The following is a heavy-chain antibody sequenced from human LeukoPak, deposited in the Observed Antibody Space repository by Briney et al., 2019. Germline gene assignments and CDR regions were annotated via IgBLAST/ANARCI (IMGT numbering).Heavy chain of an antibody. D-gene: IGHD3-22*01. Sequence: GGSLRLSCAASGFTFSNYGMSWVRQAPGKGLEWVSAISGSGGSTYYADSVKGRFTISRDNSKNTLYLQMNSLRAEDTAVYYCAKEGAITMIVVVIAYFDYWGQGTLVTVSS. CDR1: GFTFSNYG. V-gene: IGHV3-23*01. J-gene: IGHJ4*02. CDR3: AKEGAITMIVVVIAYFDY. CDR2: ISGSGGST.